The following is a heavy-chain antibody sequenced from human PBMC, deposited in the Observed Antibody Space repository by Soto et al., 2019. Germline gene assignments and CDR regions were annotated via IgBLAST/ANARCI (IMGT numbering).Heavy chain of an antibody. Sequence: GGSLRLSCAASGFTFSSYAMSWVRQAPGKGLEWVSAISGSGGSTYYADSVKGRFTISRDNSKNTLYLQMNSLRAEDTAVYYCAKENGYYYGSGSYYYYGMDVWGQGTTVTVSS. CDR1: GFTFSSYA. V-gene: IGHV3-23*01. J-gene: IGHJ6*02. CDR2: ISGSGGST. D-gene: IGHD3-10*01. CDR3: AKENGYYYGSGSYYYYGMDV.